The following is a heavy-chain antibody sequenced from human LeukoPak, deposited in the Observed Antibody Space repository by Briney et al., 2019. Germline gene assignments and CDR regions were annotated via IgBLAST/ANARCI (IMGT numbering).Heavy chain of an antibody. CDR2: ISSSSSYI. D-gene: IGHD3-9*01. Sequence: PGGPLRLSCAASGFTFSSYSMNWVRQAPGKGLEWVSSISSSSSYIYYADSVKGRFTISRDNAKNSLYLQMNSLRAEDTAVYYCARALTGYYAVGYWGQGTLVTVSS. CDR1: GFTFSSYS. V-gene: IGHV3-21*01. J-gene: IGHJ4*02. CDR3: ARALTGYYAVGY.